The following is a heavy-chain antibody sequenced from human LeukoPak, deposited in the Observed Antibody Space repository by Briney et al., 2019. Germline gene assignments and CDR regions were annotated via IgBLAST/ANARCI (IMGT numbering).Heavy chain of an antibody. J-gene: IGHJ4*02. CDR2: ISSSGSTI. CDR3: AGGNSREYYFDY. CDR1: GFTFSSYE. D-gene: IGHD6-13*01. V-gene: IGHV3-48*03. Sequence: PGGSLRLSCAASGFTFSSYEMNWVRQAPGKGLEWVSYISSSGSTIYYADSVKGRFTISRDNAKNSLYLQMNSLRAEDTAVYYCAGGNSREYYFDYWGQGTLVTVSS.